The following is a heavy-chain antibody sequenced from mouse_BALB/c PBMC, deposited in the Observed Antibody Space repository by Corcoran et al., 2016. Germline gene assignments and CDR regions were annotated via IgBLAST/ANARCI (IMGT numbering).Heavy chain of an antibody. J-gene: IGHJ3*01. Sequence: QIQLVQSGPELKKPGETVKISCKASGYTFTNYGMNWVKQAPGKGLKWMGWINTYTGEPTYADDFKGRFAFSLETSASTAYLQINNLKNEDMATYFCATYDYDVGAWFAYWGQGTLVTVSA. V-gene: IGHV9-1*02. CDR2: INTYTGEP. CDR3: ATYDYDVGAWFAY. D-gene: IGHD2-4*01. CDR1: GYTFTNYG.